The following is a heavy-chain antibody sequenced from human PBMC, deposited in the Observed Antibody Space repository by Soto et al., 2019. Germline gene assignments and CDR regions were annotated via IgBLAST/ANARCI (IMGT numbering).Heavy chain of an antibody. CDR1: GFTFSAYW. D-gene: IGHD6-13*01. V-gene: IGHV3-7*01. J-gene: IGHJ6*02. Sequence: GGSLRLSCAASGFTFSAYWMSWVRQAPGKGLEWVGNIKKDGSEKYYVDSVKGRFTISRDNAKNSLYLQMNSLRAEDTAVYYCARVSSSWYRNYYYYGMDVWGQGTTVTVSS. CDR3: ARVSSSWYRNYYYYGMDV. CDR2: IKKDGSEK.